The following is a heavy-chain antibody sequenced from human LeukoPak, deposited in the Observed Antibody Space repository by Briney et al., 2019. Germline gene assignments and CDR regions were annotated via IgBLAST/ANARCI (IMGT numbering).Heavy chain of an antibody. Sequence: SETLSLTCTVSGGSISSGGYYWSWIRQHPGKGLEWIGYIYYSGSTYYNPSLKSRVTISVDTSKNQFSLKLSSVTAADTAVYYCAREIRESMVTALFDYWGQGTLVTVSS. CDR3: AREIRESMVTALFDY. V-gene: IGHV4-31*03. J-gene: IGHJ4*02. D-gene: IGHD5-18*01. CDR1: GGSISSGGYY. CDR2: IYYSGST.